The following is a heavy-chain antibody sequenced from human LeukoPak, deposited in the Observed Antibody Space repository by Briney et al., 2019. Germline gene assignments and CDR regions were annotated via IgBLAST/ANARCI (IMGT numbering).Heavy chain of an antibody. Sequence: PSETLSLTCTVSGGPISSYYWSWIRQPPGKGLEWIGYIYYSGSTNYNPSLKSRVTISVDTSKNQFSLKLSSVTAADTAVYYCARGPPPDFDYWGRGTLVTVSS. CDR1: GGPISSYY. CDR2: IYYSGST. J-gene: IGHJ4*02. CDR3: ARGPPPDFDY. V-gene: IGHV4-59*08.